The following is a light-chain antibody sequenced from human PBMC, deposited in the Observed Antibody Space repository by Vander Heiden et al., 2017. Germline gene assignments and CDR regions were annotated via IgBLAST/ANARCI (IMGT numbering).Light chain of an antibody. CDR2: KDS. CDR3: QSADSSGPRV. J-gene: IGLJ2*01. Sequence: SYELTQPPSVSVSPGQTARITCSGGALPKQYAYWYQQKAGQAPVLVIYKDSERPSGIPERFSGSSSGTTVTLTISGVQAEDEADYYCQSADSSGPRVFGGGTKLTVL. CDR1: ALPKQY. V-gene: IGLV3-25*03.